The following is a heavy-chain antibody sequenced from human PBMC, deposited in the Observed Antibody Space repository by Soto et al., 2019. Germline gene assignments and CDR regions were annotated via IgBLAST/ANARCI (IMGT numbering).Heavy chain of an antibody. CDR3: ARGVGLGYYYYHMDL. V-gene: IGHV4-61*01. D-gene: IGHD3-10*01. CDR1: GGSVSNISDY. Sequence: PSETLSLTCTVSGGSVSNISDYWSWVRQPPGKGLEWIGYIYYSGSADYNPSLGSRVTISLDTSKNQFSLKLSSVTTADTAVYYCARGVGLGYYYYHMDLWGQGTTVTVSS. CDR2: IYYSGSA. J-gene: IGHJ6*02.